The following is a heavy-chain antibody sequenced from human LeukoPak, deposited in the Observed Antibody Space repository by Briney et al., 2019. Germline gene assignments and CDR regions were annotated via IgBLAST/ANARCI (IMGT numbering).Heavy chain of an antibody. D-gene: IGHD3-10*01. CDR2: IYHSGST. Sequence: SSETLSLTCAVSGGSISSGGYSWSWIRQPPGKGLEWIGYIYHSGSTYYNPSLKSRVTISVDRSKSQFSLKLSSVTAADTAVYYCARGVTMVRGVMGDWFDPWGQGTLVTVSS. CDR3: ARGVTMVRGVMGDWFDP. V-gene: IGHV4-30-2*01. J-gene: IGHJ5*02. CDR1: GGSISSGGYS.